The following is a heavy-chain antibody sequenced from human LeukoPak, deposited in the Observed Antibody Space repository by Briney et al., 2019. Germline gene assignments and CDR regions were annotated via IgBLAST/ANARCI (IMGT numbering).Heavy chain of an antibody. CDR1: GFTFSSYS. D-gene: IGHD6-19*01. V-gene: IGHV3-21*01. CDR2: ISSSSSYI. CDR3: ARAQWLNDAFDT. Sequence: GGSLRLSCAASGFTFSSYSMNWVRQAPGMGLEWVSSISSSSSYIYYADSVKGRFTISRDNAKNSLYLQMNSLRAEDTAVYYCARAQWLNDAFDTWGQGTMVTVSS. J-gene: IGHJ3*02.